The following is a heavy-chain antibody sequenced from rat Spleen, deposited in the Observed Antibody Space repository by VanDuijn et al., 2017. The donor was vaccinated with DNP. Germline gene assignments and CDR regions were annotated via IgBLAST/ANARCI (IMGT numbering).Heavy chain of an antibody. CDR2: ISYNGGRS. J-gene: IGHJ4*01. D-gene: IGHD5-1*01. CDR3: TIPGGYIMDA. V-gene: IGHV5-20*01. CDR1: GFSFSDSY. Sequence: EVQLVESGGDLVQPGRSLKLSCEASGFSFSDSYMAWVRQAPTQGLEWVASISYNGGRSFYRDSVKGRFTISRDNARSSLYLQLDSLRSEDTATYYCTIPGGYIMDAWGQGTSVTVSS.